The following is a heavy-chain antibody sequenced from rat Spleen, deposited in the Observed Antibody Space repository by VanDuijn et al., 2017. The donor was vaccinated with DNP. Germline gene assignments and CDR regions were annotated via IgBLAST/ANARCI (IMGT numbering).Heavy chain of an antibody. J-gene: IGHJ2*01. CDR2: IGSDGYAP. V-gene: IGHV5-22*01. D-gene: IGHD4-3*01. CDR3: IRWNSGHFDY. CDR1: GFSFSYYY. Sequence: EVQLVESGGGLVQPGRSLKLSCAASGFSFSYYYMAWVRQAPTKGLEWVAYIGSDGYAPYYGDSEKGRFAISRDNAKSTLYLQMNSLRSEDMATYYCIRWNSGHFDYWGQGVMVTVSS.